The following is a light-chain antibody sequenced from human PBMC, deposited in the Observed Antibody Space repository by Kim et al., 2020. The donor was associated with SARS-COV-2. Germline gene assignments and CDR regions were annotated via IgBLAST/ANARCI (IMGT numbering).Light chain of an antibody. V-gene: IGKV1-39*01. J-gene: IGKJ2*01. CDR3: QQSHSTLYT. Sequence: DIQMTQSPSSLSASVGDRVTITCRASQSISYYLNWYQQKPGRAPNLLIYAASKLQSGVPSRFSGSGSGTDFTLTITSLQPEDFATYYCQQSHSTLYTFGQGTKLEI. CDR1: QSISYY. CDR2: AAS.